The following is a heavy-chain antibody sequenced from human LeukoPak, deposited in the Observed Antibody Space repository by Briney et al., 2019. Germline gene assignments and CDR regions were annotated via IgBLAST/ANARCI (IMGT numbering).Heavy chain of an antibody. V-gene: IGHV4-38-2*02. J-gene: IGHJ5*02. Sequence: SETLSLTCSVSGSSISSHYCWGWIRQPPGKGLEWIGSVCHSGGTFYNPSLKSRLTMSIDTSKNQFSLRLTSVTAADTAVYYCARVCCYFDSGSEPNWFDPWGQGTLVTVSS. D-gene: IGHD3-10*01. CDR2: VCHSGGT. CDR1: GSSISSHYC. CDR3: ARVCCYFDSGSEPNWFDP.